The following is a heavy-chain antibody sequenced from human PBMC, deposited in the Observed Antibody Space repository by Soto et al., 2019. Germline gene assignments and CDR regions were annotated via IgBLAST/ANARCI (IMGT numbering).Heavy chain of an antibody. CDR1: GFTFSSYW. D-gene: IGHD6-13*01. Sequence: EVQLVESGGGLVQPGGSLRLSCAASGFTFSSYWMSWVRQAPGKGLEWVANIKQDGSEKYYVDSVKGRFTISRDNAKNSLYLQMNGLRAEDTAVYCCARDRAAAVYYYCYIDVWGKGTTVTVSS. CDR2: IKQDGSEK. J-gene: IGHJ6*03. V-gene: IGHV3-7*01. CDR3: ARDRAAAVYYYCYIDV.